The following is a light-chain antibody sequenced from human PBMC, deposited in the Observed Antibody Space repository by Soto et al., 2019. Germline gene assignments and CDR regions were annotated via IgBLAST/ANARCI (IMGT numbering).Light chain of an antibody. CDR1: QSVSSN. CDR2: GAS. J-gene: IGKJ2*01. Sequence: IVMTQSPATLSVSPGERATLSCRASQSVSSNLAWYQQKPGQAPRLLIYGASTRATGIPVRFSGSGSGTEFTLTISSLQSEDFAVYYCQQYNNWPRTFGQGTKLEIK. CDR3: QQYNNWPRT. V-gene: IGKV3-15*01.